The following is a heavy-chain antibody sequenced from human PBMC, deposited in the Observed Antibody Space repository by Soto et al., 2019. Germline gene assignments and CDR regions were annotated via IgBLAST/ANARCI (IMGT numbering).Heavy chain of an antibody. D-gene: IGHD3-3*01. CDR1: GYTFTSYG. CDR3: AREDTIFGVVIGPNFDY. V-gene: IGHV1-18*01. J-gene: IGHJ4*02. CDR2: ISAYNGNT. Sequence: SVKVSCKACGYTFTSYGISWVRQAPGQGLEWMGWISAYNGNTNYAQKLQGRVTMTTDTSTSTAYMELRSLRSDDTAVYYCAREDTIFGVVIGPNFDYWGQGTLVTVSS.